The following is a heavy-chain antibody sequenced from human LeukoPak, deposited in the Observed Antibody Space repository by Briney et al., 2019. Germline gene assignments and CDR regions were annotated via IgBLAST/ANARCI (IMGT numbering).Heavy chain of an antibody. CDR1: GFTYDDYA. V-gene: IGHV3-9*01. CDR3: AKDKFFGSSGYDWATFDY. J-gene: IGHJ4*02. CDR2: IRWCSCSI. D-gene: IGHD5-12*01. Sequence: GGPLRLFCAASGFTYDDYAVHWVRQAPGKALEWVSGIRWCSCSIGCADCVEGLFTISRDYAENSVYLQMISLRAEDTALYYCAKDKFFGSSGYDWATFDYWGQGTLVTVSS.